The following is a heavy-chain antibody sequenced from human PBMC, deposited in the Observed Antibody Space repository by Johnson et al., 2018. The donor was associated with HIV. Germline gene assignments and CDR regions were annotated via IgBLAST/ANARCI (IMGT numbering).Heavy chain of an antibody. V-gene: IGHV3-9*01. J-gene: IGHJ3*02. CDR1: GFTFDDYA. Sequence: VQLVESGGGLVQPGRSLRLSCAASGFTFDDYAMHWVRQAPGKGLEWVSGISWNSGSIGYADSVKGRFTISRDNAKNSLYLQMNSLRAEDTALYYCAKDIVATVVRALDIWGQGKMVTVSS. D-gene: IGHD4-23*01. CDR3: AKDIVATVVRALDI. CDR2: ISWNSGSI.